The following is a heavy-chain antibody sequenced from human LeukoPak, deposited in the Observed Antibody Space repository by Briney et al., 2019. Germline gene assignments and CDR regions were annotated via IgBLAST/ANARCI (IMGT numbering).Heavy chain of an antibody. CDR1: GYIFTSYY. CDR3: AKEERGIVAAGRGAFDY. CDR2: INPSGGST. Sequence: ASVKVSCKASGYIFTSYYMHWVRQAPGQGLEWMGVINPSGGSTSYAQEFQGRVTMTRDTSTSTVYMELSSLRSEDTAVYYCAKEERGIVAAGRGAFDYWGQGTLVTVSS. D-gene: IGHD6-13*01. V-gene: IGHV1-46*01. J-gene: IGHJ4*02.